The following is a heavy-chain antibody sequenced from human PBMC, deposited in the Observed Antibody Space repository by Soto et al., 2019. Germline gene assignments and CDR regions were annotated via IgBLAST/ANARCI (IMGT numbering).Heavy chain of an antibody. Sequence: DVQLVESGGGMVQPGGSLRLSCAASGFTFRNFEMNWVRQVPGKGLEWLSYISSSGSKTYYAESVKGRFTISRDNTEDSLFLQMNSLRVEDTGIYFCARDSIAAPTWFDPWGQGTRVIVSS. D-gene: IGHD2-15*01. CDR3: ARDSIAAPTWFDP. CDR1: GFTFRNFE. V-gene: IGHV3-48*03. J-gene: IGHJ5*02. CDR2: ISSSGSKT.